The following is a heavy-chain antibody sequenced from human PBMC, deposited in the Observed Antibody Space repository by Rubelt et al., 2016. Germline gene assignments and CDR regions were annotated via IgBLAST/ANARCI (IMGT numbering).Heavy chain of an antibody. CDR3: AREGATTSTSIWLAGNAMDV. CDR2: ISSNGGST. V-gene: IGHV3-64*04. CDR1: GFTLSSHT. Sequence: VQLVESGGGLVQPGGSVRLSCSASGFTLSSHTMHWVRQAPGKGLEYVSGISSNGGSTNYADPVKGRFTISRDKSKNTVDLQMNSLRVEDTGLYYCAREGATTSTSIWLAGNAMDVWGQGTTVTVSS. J-gene: IGHJ6*02. D-gene: IGHD6-13*01.